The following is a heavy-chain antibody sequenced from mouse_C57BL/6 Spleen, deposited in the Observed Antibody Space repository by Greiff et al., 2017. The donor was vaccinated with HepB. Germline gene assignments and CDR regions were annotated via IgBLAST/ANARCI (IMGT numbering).Heavy chain of an antibody. CDR3: ARSGGNPYYYAMDY. Sequence: VQLQQSGAELARPGASVKMSCKASGYTFTSYTMHWVKQRPGQGLEWIGYINPSSGYTKYNQKFKDKATLTADKSSSTAYMQLSSLTSEDSAVYYCARSGGNPYYYAMDYWGQGTSVTVSS. CDR1: GYTFTSYT. V-gene: IGHV1-4*01. D-gene: IGHD1-1*02. J-gene: IGHJ4*01. CDR2: INPSSGYT.